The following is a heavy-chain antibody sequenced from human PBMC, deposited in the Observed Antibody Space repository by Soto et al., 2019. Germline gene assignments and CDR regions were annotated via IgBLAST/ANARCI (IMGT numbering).Heavy chain of an antibody. V-gene: IGHV3-33*01. J-gene: IGHJ6*03. CDR2: IWYDGSNK. Sequence: GGSLRLSCAASGFTFSSYGMHWVRQAPGKGLEWVAVIWYDGSNKYYADSVKGRFTISRDNSKNTLYLQMNSLRAEDTAVYYCARKYSSPRNYMDVWGKGTTVTVSS. D-gene: IGHD6-6*01. CDR1: GFTFSSYG. CDR3: ARKYSSPRNYMDV.